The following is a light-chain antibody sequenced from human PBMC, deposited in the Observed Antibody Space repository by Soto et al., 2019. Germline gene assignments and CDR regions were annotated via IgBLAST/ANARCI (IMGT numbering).Light chain of an antibody. J-gene: IGKJ1*01. CDR1: QSISSW. Sequence: DIQMTQFPSTLSASVGDRVTITCRASQSISSWLAWYQQKPGKAPKFLIYDASSLESGVPSRFSGSGSRTEFTLTITSLQPEDAATYYCQQYNTYLTWTFGQGTKVDIK. V-gene: IGKV1-5*01. CDR3: QQYNTYLTWT. CDR2: DAS.